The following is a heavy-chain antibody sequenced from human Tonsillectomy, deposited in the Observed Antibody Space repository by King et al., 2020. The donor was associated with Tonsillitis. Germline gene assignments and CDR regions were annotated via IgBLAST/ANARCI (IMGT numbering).Heavy chain of an antibody. CDR3: ARGRTMVRGVMPLDY. J-gene: IGHJ4*02. Sequence: VQLQQWGAGLLKPSETLSLTCAVYGGSFSGYYWSWIRQPPGKGLEWIGEINHSGSTNYNPSLKSRVTVSVDTSKNQFSLKLSSVTPADTAVYYCARGRTMVRGVMPLDYWGQGTLVTVSS. V-gene: IGHV4-34*01. CDR2: INHSGST. D-gene: IGHD3-10*01. CDR1: GGSFSGYY.